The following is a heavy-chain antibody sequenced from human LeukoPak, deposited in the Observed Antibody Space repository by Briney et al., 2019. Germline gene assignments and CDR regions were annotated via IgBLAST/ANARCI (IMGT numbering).Heavy chain of an antibody. J-gene: IGHJ4*02. CDR3: ARGFFWSGYSKLTYYFDY. Sequence: PSETLSLTCTVSGGSVSSYYWSWIRQPAGKGLEWIGRIYISGSTNYNPSLQSRVTMSVDTSKNQFSLKNSVTAADTAVYYCARGFFWSGYSKLTYYFDYWGQGTLVTVSS. V-gene: IGHV4-4*07. CDR1: GGSVSSYY. D-gene: IGHD3-3*01. CDR2: IYISGST.